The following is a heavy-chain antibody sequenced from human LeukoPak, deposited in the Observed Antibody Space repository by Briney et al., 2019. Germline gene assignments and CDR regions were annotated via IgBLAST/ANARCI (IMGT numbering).Heavy chain of an antibody. Sequence: ASVKVSCKASGYTFTSYGISWVRQAPGQGLEWMGWISAYNGNTNYAQKLQGRVTMTPDTSTSTAYMELRSLRSDDTAVYYCAIPVGGPNAFDIWGQGTMVTVSS. D-gene: IGHD3-16*01. V-gene: IGHV1-18*01. CDR3: AIPVGGPNAFDI. CDR1: GYTFTSYG. CDR2: ISAYNGNT. J-gene: IGHJ3*02.